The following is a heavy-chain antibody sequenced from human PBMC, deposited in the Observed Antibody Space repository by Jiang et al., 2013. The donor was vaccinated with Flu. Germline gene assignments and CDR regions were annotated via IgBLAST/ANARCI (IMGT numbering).Heavy chain of an antibody. V-gene: IGHV4-59*11. D-gene: IGHD3-10*01. Sequence: LLKPSETLSLTCTVSGGSISSHYWSWIRQPPGKGLEWIGYIYYSGSTNYNPSLKSRVTISVDTSKNQFSLKLSSVTAADTAVYYCARDGGWFGEFGVNDAFDIWGQGTMVTVSS. J-gene: IGHJ3*02. CDR1: GGSISSHY. CDR3: ARDGGWFGEFGVNDAFDI. CDR2: IYYSGST.